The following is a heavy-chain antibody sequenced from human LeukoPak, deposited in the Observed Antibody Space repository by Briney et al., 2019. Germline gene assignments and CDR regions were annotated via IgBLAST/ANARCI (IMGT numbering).Heavy chain of an antibody. CDR3: ARGNSGYDPGWFDP. CDR1: GGSISSGGYS. CDR2: IYHSGST. Sequence: RSSETLSLTCAVPGGSISSGGYSWSWIRQPPGKGLEWIGYIYHSGSTYYNPSLKSRVTISVDRSKNQFSLKLSSVTAADTAVYYCARGNSGYDPGWFDPWGQGTLVTVSS. D-gene: IGHD5-12*01. V-gene: IGHV4-30-2*01. J-gene: IGHJ5*02.